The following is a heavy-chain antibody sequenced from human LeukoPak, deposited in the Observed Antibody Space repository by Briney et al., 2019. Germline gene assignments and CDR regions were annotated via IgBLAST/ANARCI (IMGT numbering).Heavy chain of an antibody. CDR1: GFTFSNYG. CDR2: ISYDGSNK. D-gene: IGHD6-19*01. CDR3: AKGVAGTFDY. V-gene: IGHV3-30*18. J-gene: IGHJ4*02. Sequence: GRSLRLSCAASGFTFSNYGMHWVRQAPGKGLEWVAVISYDGSNKYYADSVKGRFTISRDNSKNTLYLQMNSLRAEDTAVYYCAKGVAGTFDYWGQGTLVTVSS.